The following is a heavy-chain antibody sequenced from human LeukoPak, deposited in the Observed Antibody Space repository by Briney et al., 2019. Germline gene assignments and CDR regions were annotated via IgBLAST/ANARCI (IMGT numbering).Heavy chain of an antibody. CDR3: AKGFMRWGEVYYMDV. CDR2: ISSSGSTI. V-gene: IGHV3-48*03. D-gene: IGHD3-16*01. CDR1: GFTFSSYE. J-gene: IGHJ6*03. Sequence: PGGSLRLSCAASGFTFSSYEMNWVRQAPGKGLEWVSYISSSGSTIYYADSVKGRFTISRDNAKNSLYLQMNSLRAEDTAVYYCAKGFMRWGEVYYMDVWGKGTTVTVSS.